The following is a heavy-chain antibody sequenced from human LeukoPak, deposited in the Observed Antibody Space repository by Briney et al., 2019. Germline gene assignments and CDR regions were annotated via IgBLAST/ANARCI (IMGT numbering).Heavy chain of an antibody. D-gene: IGHD6-19*01. CDR1: GGTFSSYA. CDR2: IIPIFGTA. CDR3: AREYSSGWYPDAFDI. V-gene: IGHV1-69*13. Sequence: ASVKVSCKASGGTFSSYAISWVRQAPGQGLEWMGGIIPIFGTANYAQKFQGRVTITADESTSTAYMELSSLRSEDTAVYYCAREYSSGWYPDAFDIWGQGTMVTVSS. J-gene: IGHJ3*02.